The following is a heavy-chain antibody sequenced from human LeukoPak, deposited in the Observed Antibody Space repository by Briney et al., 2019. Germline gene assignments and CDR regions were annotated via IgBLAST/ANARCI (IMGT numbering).Heavy chain of an antibody. CDR2: ISSSGSTI. V-gene: IGHV3-48*03. CDR3: ARVGMVRGVVTDGMDV. D-gene: IGHD3-10*01. CDR1: GFIFTNYE. J-gene: IGHJ6*02. Sequence: GGSLRLSCAASGFIFTNYEMGWVRQAPGKGLEWVSYISSSGSTIYYADSVKGRFTISRDNAKNSLYLPMNSLRAHDTPVYYCARVGMVRGVVTDGMDVWGQGTTVTVSS.